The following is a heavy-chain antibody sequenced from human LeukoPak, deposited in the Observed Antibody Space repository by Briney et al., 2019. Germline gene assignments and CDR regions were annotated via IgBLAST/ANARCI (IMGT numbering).Heavy chain of an antibody. CDR1: EDTFTGYF. D-gene: IGHD3-10*01. Sequence: ASVKVSCKATEDTFTGYFIHWVRQAPGQGLEWMGSVYSNSGATNYAQQFQGRVTMTRDTSITTAYMELNRLQSDDTAIYYCARDLGGHVGFDPWGQGTLVTVSS. CDR3: ARDLGGHVGFDP. V-gene: IGHV1-2*02. CDR2: VYSNSGAT. J-gene: IGHJ5*02.